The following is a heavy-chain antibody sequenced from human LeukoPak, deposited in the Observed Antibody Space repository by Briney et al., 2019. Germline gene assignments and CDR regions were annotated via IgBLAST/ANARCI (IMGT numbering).Heavy chain of an antibody. CDR2: ISAYGNT. Sequence: ASVKVSCKTSGYTSTTYGISWVRQAPGQGLEWMGLISAYGNTNYAQNLQGRVTMTTDTSTSTAYMELRSLRSDDTAVYYCARGIIGYYFDYWGQGTLVTVSS. D-gene: IGHD2-15*01. V-gene: IGHV1-18*01. CDR1: GYTSTTYG. J-gene: IGHJ4*02. CDR3: ARGIIGYYFDY.